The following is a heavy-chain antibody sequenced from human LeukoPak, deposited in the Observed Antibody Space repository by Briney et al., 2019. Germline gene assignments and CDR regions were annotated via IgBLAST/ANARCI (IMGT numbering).Heavy chain of an antibody. CDR3: ARDTKYSSGWYVGAFDI. V-gene: IGHV4-39*07. Sequence: SETLSLTCTVSGGSISSSSYYWGWIRQPPGKGLEWIGSIYYSGSTYYNPSLKSRVTISVDTSKNQFSLKLSSVTAADTAVYYCARDTKYSSGWYVGAFDIWGQGTMVTVSS. CDR1: GGSISSSSYY. CDR2: IYYSGST. J-gene: IGHJ3*02. D-gene: IGHD6-19*01.